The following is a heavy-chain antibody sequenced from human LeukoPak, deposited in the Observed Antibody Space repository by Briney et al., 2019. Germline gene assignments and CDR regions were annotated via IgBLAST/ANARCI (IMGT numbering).Heavy chain of an antibody. CDR3: ARTPHTGKTRAAGTLVGATCPDY. Sequence: ASVKVSCKASGYPFTGYHMHWVRQAPGQGLEWMGWINPNSGGTNYAQNFQGRVTMTRDTSISTVYMELSRLKSDDTAVYYCARTPHTGKTRAAGTLVGATCPDYWGQGTLVTVSS. J-gene: IGHJ4*02. CDR2: INPNSGGT. CDR1: GYPFTGYH. D-gene: IGHD1-26*01. V-gene: IGHV1-2*02.